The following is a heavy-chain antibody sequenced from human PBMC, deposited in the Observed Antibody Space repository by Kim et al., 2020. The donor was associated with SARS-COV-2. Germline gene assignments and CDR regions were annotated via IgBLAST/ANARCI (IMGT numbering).Heavy chain of an antibody. D-gene: IGHD3-16*01. Sequence: CSPSFHGQVTISADKSTTTAYLQWSSLKASDTAMYYCARSAGPYDYYFDYWGQGTLITVSS. V-gene: IGHV5-51*01. CDR3: ARSAGPYDYYFDY. J-gene: IGHJ4*02.